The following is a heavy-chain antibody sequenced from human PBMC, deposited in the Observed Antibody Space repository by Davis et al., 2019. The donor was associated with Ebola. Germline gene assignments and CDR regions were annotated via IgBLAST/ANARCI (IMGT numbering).Heavy chain of an antibody. CDR3: ARLDSSGWFPGNWFDP. CDR1: GYSFTSYW. D-gene: IGHD6-19*01. J-gene: IGHJ5*02. Sequence: GESLKISCQGSGYSFTSYWIGWVRQMPGKGLEWMGIIYPGDSDTRYSPSFQGQVTISADKSISTAYLQWSSLKASDTAMYYCARLDSSGWFPGNWFDPWGQGTLVTVSS. CDR2: IYPGDSDT. V-gene: IGHV5-51*01.